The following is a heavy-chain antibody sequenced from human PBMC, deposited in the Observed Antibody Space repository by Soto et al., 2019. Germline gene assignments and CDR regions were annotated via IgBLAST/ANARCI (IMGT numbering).Heavy chain of an antibody. CDR3: ARDLLAHYYGSGRTSWFDP. Sequence: QVQLVQSGAEVKKPGSSVKVSCKASGGTFSSYTISWVRQAPGQGLEWMGRIIPILGIANYAQKFQGRVKITADKSTSTAYMELSSLRSEDTAVYYCARDLLAHYYGSGRTSWFDPWGQGTLVTVSS. J-gene: IGHJ5*02. CDR2: IIPILGIA. D-gene: IGHD3-10*01. CDR1: GGTFSSYT. V-gene: IGHV1-69*08.